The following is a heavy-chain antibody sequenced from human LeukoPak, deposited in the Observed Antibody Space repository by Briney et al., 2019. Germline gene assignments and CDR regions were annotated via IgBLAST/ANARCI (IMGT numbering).Heavy chain of an antibody. CDR3: ARGVEPLAANTLAY. J-gene: IGHJ4*02. D-gene: IGHD1-14*01. Sequence: AGSLRLSCAASGFTVITNDMTWVRQAPGKGLEWVSVLYSDGITKYADSVQGRFTISRDNSKNTLYLEMNSLSPDDTAVYYCARGVEPLAANTLAYWGQGTLVTVSS. V-gene: IGHV3-53*01. CDR1: GFTVITND. CDR2: LYSDGIT.